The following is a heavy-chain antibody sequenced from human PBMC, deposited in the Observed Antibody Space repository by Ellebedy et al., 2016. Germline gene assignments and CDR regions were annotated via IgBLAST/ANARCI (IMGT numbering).Heavy chain of an antibody. CDR2: INPNSGGT. CDR3: ARALKGAVAGAY. V-gene: IGHV1-2*02. Sequence: ASVKVSCXASGYTFTGYYMHWVRQAPGQGLEWMGWINPNSGGTNYAQKFQGRVTMTRDTSISTAYMELSRLRSDDTAVYYCARALKGAVAGAYWGQGTLVTVSS. J-gene: IGHJ4*02. CDR1: GYTFTGYY. D-gene: IGHD6-19*01.